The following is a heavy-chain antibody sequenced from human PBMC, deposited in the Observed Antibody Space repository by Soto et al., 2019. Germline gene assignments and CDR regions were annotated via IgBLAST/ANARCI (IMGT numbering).Heavy chain of an antibody. Sequence: GGSLRLSCAASGFTFSSYAMSWVRQAPGKGLEWVSAISGSGGSTYYADSVKGRFTISRDNSKNTLYLQMNSLRAEDTAVYYCAKDQGVTTVVTPDAFDYWGQGTLVTVSS. J-gene: IGHJ4*02. CDR2: ISGSGGST. D-gene: IGHD4-17*01. CDR3: AKDQGVTTVVTPDAFDY. V-gene: IGHV3-23*01. CDR1: GFTFSSYA.